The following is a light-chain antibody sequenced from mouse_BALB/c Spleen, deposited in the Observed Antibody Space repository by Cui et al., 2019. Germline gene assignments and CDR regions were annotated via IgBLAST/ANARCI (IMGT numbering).Light chain of an antibody. V-gene: IGKV4-68*01. J-gene: IGKJ1*01. CDR3: QQWSSNPGT. CDR1: SSVSY. CDR2: LTS. Sequence: QIVLTQSPALMSASPGEKVTMTCSASSSVSYMYWYQQKPRSSPKPWIYLTSNLASGVPARFSGSGSGTSYSLTISSMEAEDAATYYCQQWSSNPGTFGGGTKLEIK.